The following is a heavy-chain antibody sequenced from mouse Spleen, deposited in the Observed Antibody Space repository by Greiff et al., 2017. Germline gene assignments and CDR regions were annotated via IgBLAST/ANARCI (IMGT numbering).Heavy chain of an antibody. CDR2: INPNNGGT. J-gene: IGHJ3*01. D-gene: IGHD1-1*01. CDR1: GYTFTDYN. V-gene: IGHV1-22*01. CDR3: AREDYYGSSYEAY. Sequence: EVQLQESGPELVKPGASVKMSCKASGYTFTDYNMHWVKQSHGKSLEWIGYINPNNGGTSYNQKFKGKATLTVNKSSSTAYMELRSLTSEDSAVYYCAREDYYGSSYEAYWGQGTLVTVSA.